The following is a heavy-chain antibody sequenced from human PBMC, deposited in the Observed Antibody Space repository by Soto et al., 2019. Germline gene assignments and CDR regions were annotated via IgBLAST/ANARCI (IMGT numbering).Heavy chain of an antibody. D-gene: IGHD4-17*01. CDR1: GFTFSSYG. V-gene: IGHV3-33*01. CDR2: IWYDGSNK. Sequence: QVQLVESGGGVVQPGRSLRLSCAASGFTFSSYGMHWVRQAPGKGLEWVAVIWYDGSNKYYADSVKGRFTISRDNSKNTLYLQMNSLRAEDTAVYYCARVGLDYGGNSAGTDVWGQGTTVTVSS. CDR3: ARVGLDYGGNSAGTDV. J-gene: IGHJ6*02.